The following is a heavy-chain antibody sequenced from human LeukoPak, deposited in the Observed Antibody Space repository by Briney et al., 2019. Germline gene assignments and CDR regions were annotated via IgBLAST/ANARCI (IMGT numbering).Heavy chain of an antibody. CDR3: ASTTRGCSGYYPFDY. J-gene: IGHJ4*02. CDR1: GFTFSSYA. Sequence: GGSLRLSSAASGFTFSSYAMHWVRQAPGKGLEWVAVISYDGSNKYYADSVKGRFTISRDNSKNTLYLQMNSLRAEDTAVYYCASTTRGCSGYYPFDYWGQGTLVTVSS. V-gene: IGHV3-30-3*01. D-gene: IGHD3-22*01. CDR2: ISYDGSNK.